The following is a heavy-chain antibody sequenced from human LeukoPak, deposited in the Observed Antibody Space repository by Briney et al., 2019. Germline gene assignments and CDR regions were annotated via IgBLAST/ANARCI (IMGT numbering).Heavy chain of an antibody. J-gene: IGHJ4*02. D-gene: IGHD4-23*01. CDR2: IKSDGSST. CDR3: ARTVVTDTPFDY. CDR1: GFTFSNYW. Sequence: GGSLRLSCAASGFTFSNYWMHWVRQAPGKGLVWVSRIKSDGSSTSYADSVKGRFTISRDNAKNTLYLQMNSLRAEDTAVYYCARTVVTDTPFDYWSQGTLVTVSS. V-gene: IGHV3-74*01.